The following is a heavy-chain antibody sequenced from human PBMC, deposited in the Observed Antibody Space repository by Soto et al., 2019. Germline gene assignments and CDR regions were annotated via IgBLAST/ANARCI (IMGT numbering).Heavy chain of an antibody. D-gene: IGHD1-26*01. Sequence: QVQLQESGPGLVKPSQTLSLTCSVSGASTVSHYHWTWIRQPPGKCLEWMGYIFNSGTTFYNPSRTSRLSISMDTYGNHFSLELRSVTAADTAVYYCALALGPTTGLDYWGQGTLVTVSS. J-gene: IGHJ4*02. CDR2: IFNSGTT. CDR1: GASTVSHYH. V-gene: IGHV4-31*02. CDR3: ALALGPTTGLDY.